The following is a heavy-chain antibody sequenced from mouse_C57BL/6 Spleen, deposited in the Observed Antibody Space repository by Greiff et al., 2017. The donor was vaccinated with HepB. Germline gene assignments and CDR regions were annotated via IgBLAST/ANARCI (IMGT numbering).Heavy chain of an antibody. CDR3: ARKQTTVVAPYAMDY. J-gene: IGHJ4*01. D-gene: IGHD1-1*01. CDR1: GYTFTDYY. CDR2: INPNNGGT. V-gene: IGHV1-26*01. Sequence: EVQLQQSGPELVKPGASVKISCKASGYTFTDYYMNWVKQSHGKSLEWIGDINPNNGGTSYNQKFKGKATLTVDKSSSTAYMELRSLTSEDSAVYYCARKQTTVVAPYAMDYWGQGTSVTVSS.